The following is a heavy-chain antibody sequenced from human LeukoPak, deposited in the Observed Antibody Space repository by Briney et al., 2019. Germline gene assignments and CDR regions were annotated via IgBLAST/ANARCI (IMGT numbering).Heavy chain of an antibody. V-gene: IGHV3-7*03. CDR1: GFTFSSYW. D-gene: IGHD3-10*01. J-gene: IGHJ4*02. Sequence: PGGSLRLSRAASGFTFSSYWMSWVRQAPGKGLEWVANIKQDGSEKYYVDSVKGRFTISRDNAKNSLYLQMNSLRAEDTALYYCVKGGVLTYYFGSGSFDPPDYWGQGTLVTVSS. CDR3: VKGGVLTYYFGSGSFDPPDY. CDR2: IKQDGSEK.